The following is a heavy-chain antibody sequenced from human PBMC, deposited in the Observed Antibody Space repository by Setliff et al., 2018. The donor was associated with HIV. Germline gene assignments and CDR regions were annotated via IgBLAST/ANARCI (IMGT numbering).Heavy chain of an antibody. CDR1: NGSISNYY. J-gene: IGHJ4*02. Sequence: PSETLSLTCTVSNGSISNYYWSWIRQPPGKGLQWIGYIYYSGSPNYNPSLKSRVTISVDRSKNQVSLKMSSVTAADTAVYYCARDPADIRTFDYWGQGTLVTVSS. CDR3: ARDPADIRTFDY. D-gene: IGHD3-9*01. V-gene: IGHV4-59*12. CDR2: IYYSGSP.